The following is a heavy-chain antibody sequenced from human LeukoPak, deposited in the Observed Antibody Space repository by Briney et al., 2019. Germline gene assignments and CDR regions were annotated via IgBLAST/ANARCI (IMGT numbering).Heavy chain of an antibody. CDR1: GFTFDDYA. J-gene: IGHJ4*02. Sequence: GRSLRLSCAASGFTFDDYAMHWVRQAPGKGLEWVSGIGWNSGSIGYADSVKGRFTISRDNSKNTLYLQMNSLRAEDTAVYYCAKAQGGTYRTYYFDYWGQGTLVTVSS. CDR2: IGWNSGSI. V-gene: IGHV3-9*01. CDR3: AKAQGGTYRTYYFDY. D-gene: IGHD1-26*01.